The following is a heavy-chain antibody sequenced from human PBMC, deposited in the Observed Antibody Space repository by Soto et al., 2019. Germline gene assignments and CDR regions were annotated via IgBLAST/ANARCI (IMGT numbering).Heavy chain of an antibody. V-gene: IGHV3-23*01. D-gene: IGHD1-26*01. CDR2: ISGSGSNT. Sequence: GGSLRLSCAASGFTFSTYAMSWVRQAPGKGLEWVSAISGSGSNTYYADSVKGRFTISRDDSKSTLYLQMNSLRAEDTAVYYCARDPSHSYYTLFYYFDRWGQGTQVTVSS. CDR1: GFTFSTYA. J-gene: IGHJ4*02. CDR3: ARDPSHSYYTLFYYFDR.